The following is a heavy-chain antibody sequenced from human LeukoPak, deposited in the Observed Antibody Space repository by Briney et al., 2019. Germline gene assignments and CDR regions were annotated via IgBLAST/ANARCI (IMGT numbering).Heavy chain of an antibody. CDR1: GASISSSY. D-gene: IGHD3-22*01. V-gene: IGHV4-4*07. CDR2: MSSGGST. CDR3: ARDQTYYVSSGYYYVTYLQH. J-gene: IGHJ1*01. Sequence: SETLSLTCTVSGASISSSYCTWIRQSAGGGLEWIGRMSSGGSTTYNPSFKGRVTMSLDTSKSQFSLNLSSVTAADTAVYYCARDQTYYVSSGYYYVTYLQHWGQGILVTVSS.